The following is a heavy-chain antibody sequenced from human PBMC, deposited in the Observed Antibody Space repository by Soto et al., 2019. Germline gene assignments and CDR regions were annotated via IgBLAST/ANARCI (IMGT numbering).Heavy chain of an antibody. CDR1: GGAISRDY. CDR2: IYYSGST. J-gene: IGHJ4*02. Sequence: SETLSLTCTVSGGAISRDYWSWIRQPPGKGLEWIGYIYYSGSTNYNPSLKSRVTISVDTSKNQFSLKLSSVTAADTAVYYCASLPTVTTCYWGQGTLVTVSS. D-gene: IGHD4-17*01. V-gene: IGHV4-59*08. CDR3: ASLPTVTTCY.